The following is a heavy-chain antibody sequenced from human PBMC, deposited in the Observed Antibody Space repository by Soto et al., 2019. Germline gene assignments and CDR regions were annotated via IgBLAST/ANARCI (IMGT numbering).Heavy chain of an antibody. D-gene: IGHD2-2*01. Sequence: PGGSLRLSCAASGFTFSNAWMNWVRQAPGKGLEWVGRIKSKTDGGTTDYAAPVKGRFTISRDDSKNTLYLQMNSLKTEDTAVYYCTTDQEYLLLFDAFDIWGQGTMVTVSS. CDR3: TTDQEYLLLFDAFDI. CDR2: IKSKTDGGTT. V-gene: IGHV3-15*07. CDR1: GFTFSNAW. J-gene: IGHJ3*02.